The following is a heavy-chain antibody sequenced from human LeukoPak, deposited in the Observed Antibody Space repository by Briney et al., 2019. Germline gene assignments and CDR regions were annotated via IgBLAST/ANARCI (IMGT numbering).Heavy chain of an antibody. V-gene: IGHV1-69*04. D-gene: IGHD6-6*01. Sequence: ASVKVSCKASGGTFSSYAISWVRPAPGQGLEWMGRIIPILGIANYAQKFQGRVTITADKSTSTAYMELSSLRSEDTAVYYCARGSSSPAYYYYYGMDVWGQGTTVTVSS. CDR1: GGTFSSYA. CDR3: ARGSSSPAYYYYYGMDV. CDR2: IIPILGIA. J-gene: IGHJ6*02.